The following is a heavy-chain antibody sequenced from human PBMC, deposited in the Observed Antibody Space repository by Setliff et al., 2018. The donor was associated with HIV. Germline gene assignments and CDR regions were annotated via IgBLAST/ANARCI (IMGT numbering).Heavy chain of an antibody. CDR1: GFTLRSYA. CDR3: TRPQYIYDNSDSDN. V-gene: IGHV3-23*01. J-gene: IGHJ4*02. D-gene: IGHD3-22*01. CDR2: ISGAGATT. Sequence: PGGSLRLSCEASGFTLRSYAMYWVRQAPGKGLEWVAGISGAGATTYYADSVKGRFTISRDNSKNTLYLQMNSLRAEDTAVYYCTRPQYIYDNSDSDNWGQGALVTVSS.